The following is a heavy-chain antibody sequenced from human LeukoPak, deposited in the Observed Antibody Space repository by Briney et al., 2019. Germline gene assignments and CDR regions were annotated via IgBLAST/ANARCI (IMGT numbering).Heavy chain of an antibody. J-gene: IGHJ4*02. D-gene: IGHD3-22*01. CDR3: ASEAYYYDSSGYYFPGGFDY. CDR2: IYYSGST. V-gene: IGHV4-59*01. Sequence: SETLSLTCTVSGGSISSYYWSWIRQPPGKGLEWIGYIYYSGSTNYNPSLKSRVTISVDTSKNQFSLKLSSVTAADTAVYYCASEAYYYDSSGYYFPGGFDYWGQGTLVTVSS. CDR1: GGSISSYY.